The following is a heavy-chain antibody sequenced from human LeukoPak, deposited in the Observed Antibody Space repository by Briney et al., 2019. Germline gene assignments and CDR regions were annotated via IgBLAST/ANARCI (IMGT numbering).Heavy chain of an antibody. CDR2: MNPNSGNT. CDR3: ARVTTMLRGVIRWFDP. CDR1: GYTFTSYD. D-gene: IGHD3-10*01. J-gene: IGHJ5*02. V-gene: IGHV1-8*01. Sequence: ASVKVSCKASGYTFTSYDINWVRQATGQGLEWMGWMNPNSGNTGYAQKFQGRVTMTRNTSISTACMEVSSLRSEDTAVYYCARVTTMLRGVIRWFDPWGQGTLVTVSS.